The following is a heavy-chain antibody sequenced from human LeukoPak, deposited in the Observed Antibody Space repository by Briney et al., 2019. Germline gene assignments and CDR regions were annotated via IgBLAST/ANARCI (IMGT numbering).Heavy chain of an antibody. D-gene: IGHD3-10*01. V-gene: IGHV3-21*01. CDR2: ISSSSYI. CDR1: GFTFSSYS. Sequence: GGSLRLSCAASGFTFSSYSMNWVRQAPGKGLEWVSSISSSSYIYYADSVKGRFTISRDNAKNSLYLQMNSLRAEDTAVYYCASFGSGSYVDYWGQGTLVTVSS. CDR3: ASFGSGSYVDY. J-gene: IGHJ4*02.